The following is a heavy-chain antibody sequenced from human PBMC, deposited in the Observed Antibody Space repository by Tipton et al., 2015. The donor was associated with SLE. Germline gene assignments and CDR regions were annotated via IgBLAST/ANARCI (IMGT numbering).Heavy chain of an antibody. J-gene: IGHJ3*02. D-gene: IGHD7-27*01. Sequence: TLSLTCAVYGGSFSGYYWTWIRQPPGKGLEWIGEINHSGDTNYNPSLKSRVTISVDTSKNHFSLELGSVTAADTAAYYCARGLTAETGGDAFDIWGQGTMVAVSS. CDR2: INHSGDT. V-gene: IGHV4-34*01. CDR3: ARGLTAETGGDAFDI. CDR1: GGSFSGYY.